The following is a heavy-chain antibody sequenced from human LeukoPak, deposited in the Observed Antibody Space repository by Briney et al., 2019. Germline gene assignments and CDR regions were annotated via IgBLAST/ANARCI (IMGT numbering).Heavy chain of an antibody. CDR1: GFTFSTYE. Sequence: PGGSLRLSCVASGFTFSTYEMHWVRQAPGKGLEWLSYITPSGSSTYYADPVKGRFTISRDNAKSSLYLQMNSLRVEDTAVYYCTNHALDYWGQGTLVTVSS. J-gene: IGHJ4*02. CDR2: ITPSGSST. CDR3: TNHALDY. V-gene: IGHV3-48*03. D-gene: IGHD2-2*01.